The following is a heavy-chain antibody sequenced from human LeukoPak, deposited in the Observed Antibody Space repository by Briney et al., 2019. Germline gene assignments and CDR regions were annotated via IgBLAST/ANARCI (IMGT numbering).Heavy chain of an antibody. J-gene: IGHJ6*02. Sequence: GGSLRLSCAASGFTFDDYAMHWVRQAPGKGLEWVSLISGDGGSTYYADSVKGRFTISRDNSKNSLYLQMNSLRTEDTALYYCEKDIPPTAMVIDYYYGMDVWGQGTTVTVSS. CDR2: ISGDGGST. D-gene: IGHD5-18*01. CDR3: EKDIPPTAMVIDYYYGMDV. CDR1: GFTFDDYA. V-gene: IGHV3-43*02.